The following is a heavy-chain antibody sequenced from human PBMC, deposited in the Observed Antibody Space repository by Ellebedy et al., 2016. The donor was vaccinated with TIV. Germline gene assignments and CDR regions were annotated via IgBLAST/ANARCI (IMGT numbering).Heavy chain of an antibody. Sequence: HTGGSLRLSCAASGFTFSNYWMHWVRQAPGKGLVWISSINEDGSTTTYVDAGRGRVTISRDSAKNTLYLQMNSLRGEDTAMYYCARRNPGGFDPFFDYWGQGTLVTVSS. D-gene: IGHD5-12*01. CDR3: ARRNPGGFDPFFDY. J-gene: IGHJ4*02. CDR1: GFTFSNYW. V-gene: IGHV3-74*03. CDR2: INEDGSTT.